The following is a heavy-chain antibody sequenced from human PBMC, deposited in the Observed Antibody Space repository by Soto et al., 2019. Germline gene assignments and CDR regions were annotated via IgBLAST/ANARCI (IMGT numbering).Heavy chain of an antibody. CDR1: GFTFSSYA. V-gene: IGHV3-23*01. CDR3: AKATLRVVHPLAFDY. Sequence: QPGGSLRLSCEASGFTFSSYAMNWVRQAPGKGLEWISVISGSGGATYFADSVKGRFVISRDNSKNTLYLQMNSLRAEDTAIYYCAKATLRVVHPLAFDYWGQGSLVTVSS. D-gene: IGHD3-3*01. J-gene: IGHJ4*02. CDR2: ISGSGGAT.